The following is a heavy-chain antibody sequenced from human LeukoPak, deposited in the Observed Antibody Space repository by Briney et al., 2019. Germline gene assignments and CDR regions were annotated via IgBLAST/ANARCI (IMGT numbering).Heavy chain of an antibody. Sequence: GGSLRLSCAASGFTFSDYWIHWVHQAPGKGLVWVSRINTDGSITNYADSVKGRFSISRDNAKNTLYLQMSSLRAEDTAVYYCARDRGPRTGFMVREAYDYWGQGTLVTVSS. CDR2: INTDGSIT. D-gene: IGHD3-10*01. J-gene: IGHJ4*02. CDR1: GFTFSDYW. V-gene: IGHV3-74*01. CDR3: ARDRGPRTGFMVREAYDY.